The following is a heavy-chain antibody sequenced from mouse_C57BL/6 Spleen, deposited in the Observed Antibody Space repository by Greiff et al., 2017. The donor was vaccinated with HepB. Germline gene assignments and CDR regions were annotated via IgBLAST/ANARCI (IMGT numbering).Heavy chain of an antibody. CDR3: ARRWFAY. CDR1: GFTFSDYG. CDR2: ISSGSSTI. Sequence: EVQLVESGGGLVKPGGSLKLSCAASGFTFSDYGMHWVRQAPEKGLEWVAYISSGSSTIYYADTVKGRFTISRDNAKNTLFRQMTSLRSEDTAMYYCARRWFAYWGQGTLVTVSA. J-gene: IGHJ3*01. V-gene: IGHV5-17*01.